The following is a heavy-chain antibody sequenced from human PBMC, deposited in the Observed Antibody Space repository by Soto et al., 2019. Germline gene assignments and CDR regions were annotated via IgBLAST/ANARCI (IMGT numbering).Heavy chain of an antibody. CDR3: PHSPADTGTGGLFYN. CDR2: MYRDDDK. V-gene: IGHV2-5*02. Sequence: QITLKESGPTLVKPTQTLTLTCTCSGFSLSTGTVDVGWIRQPPGEALEWLALMYRDDDKRYSPSLKSRLTITKDTSRSQIVLTMTNMDPVDIATYYCPHSPADTGTGGLFYNWGQGSLASVSS. J-gene: IGHJ4*02. CDR1: GFSLSTGTVD. D-gene: IGHD4-4*01.